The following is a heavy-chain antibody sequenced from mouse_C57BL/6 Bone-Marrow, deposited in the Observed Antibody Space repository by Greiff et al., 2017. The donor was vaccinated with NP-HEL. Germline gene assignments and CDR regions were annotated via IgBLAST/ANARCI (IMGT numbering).Heavy chain of an antibody. CDR1: GYTFTDYY. CDR3: ARRDYGNYFDY. Sequence: VQLQQSGAELVRPGASVKLSCKASGYTFTDYYINWVKQRPGQGLEWIARIYPGSGNTYYNEKFKGKATLTAEKSSSTAYMQLSSLTSEDAAVYFCARRDYGNYFDYWGQGTTLTVSS. J-gene: IGHJ2*01. D-gene: IGHD2-1*01. V-gene: IGHV1-76*01. CDR2: IYPGSGNT.